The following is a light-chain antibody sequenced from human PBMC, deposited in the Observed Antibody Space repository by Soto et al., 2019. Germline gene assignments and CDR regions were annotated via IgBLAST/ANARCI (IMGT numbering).Light chain of an antibody. J-gene: IGKJ1*01. Sequence: EIVLTQSPGTLSLSPGERATLSCRASQSVSSSYLAWCQQKPGQAPRLLIYGASSRATRIPDRFSGSGSGTDFTLTISRLEPEDFAVYYCQQYGSSPPWTFGQGTKVEIK. CDR1: QSVSSSY. V-gene: IGKV3-20*01. CDR2: GAS. CDR3: QQYGSSPPWT.